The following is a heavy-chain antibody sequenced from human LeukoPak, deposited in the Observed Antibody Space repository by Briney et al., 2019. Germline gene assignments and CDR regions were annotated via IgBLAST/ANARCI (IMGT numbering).Heavy chain of an antibody. CDR3: AKATSIGRYCTNGVCSAFDY. V-gene: IGHV3-23*01. CDR1: GFTFSSYA. Sequence: PGGSLRLSCAGSGFTFSSYAMSWVRQAPGKGLEWVSAISDTGATTYDADSVKGRFTISRDNSRSTLYLQMNSLRAEDTALYYCAKATSIGRYCTNGVCSAFDYWGQGTLVTVSS. D-gene: IGHD2-8*01. CDR2: ISDTGATT. J-gene: IGHJ4*02.